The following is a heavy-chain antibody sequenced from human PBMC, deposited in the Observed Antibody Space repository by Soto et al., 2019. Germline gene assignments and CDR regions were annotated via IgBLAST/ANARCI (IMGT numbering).Heavy chain of an antibody. J-gene: IGHJ4*02. CDR3: ARDPWGRASYYFDY. CDR2: IWYDGSNK. Sequence: GGSLRLSCAASGFTFSSYGMHWVRQAPGKGLEWVAVIWYDGSNKYYADSVKGRFTISRDNSKNTLYLQMNSLRAEDTAVYYCARDPWGRASYYFDYWGQGTLVTVSS. V-gene: IGHV3-33*01. D-gene: IGHD3-16*01. CDR1: GFTFSSYG.